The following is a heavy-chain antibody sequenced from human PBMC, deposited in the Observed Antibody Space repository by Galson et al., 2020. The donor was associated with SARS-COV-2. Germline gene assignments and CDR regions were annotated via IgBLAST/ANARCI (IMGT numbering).Heavy chain of an antibody. J-gene: IGHJ4*02. V-gene: IGHV4-39*01. D-gene: IGHD3-3*01. Sequence: SETLSLTCTVSGGSISSSSYYWGWIRQPPGKGLEWIGSIYYSGSTYYNPSLKSRVTISVDTSKNQFSLKLSTVNAADTAVYYCARTTIFGVVDRFDYWGQVTLVTVCS. CDR2: IYYSGST. CDR1: GGSISSSSYY. CDR3: ARTTIFGVVDRFDY.